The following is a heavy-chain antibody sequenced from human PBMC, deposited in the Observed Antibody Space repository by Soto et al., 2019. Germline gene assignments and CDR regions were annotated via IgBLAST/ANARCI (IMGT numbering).Heavy chain of an antibody. D-gene: IGHD3-3*01. J-gene: IGHJ4*02. CDR3: AKVPLHKEWLPDNFDF. CDR1: GFTFSSYP. CDR2: ISGGGGST. V-gene: IGHV3-23*01. Sequence: GESLKISCAASGFTFSSYPMSWVRHPPGKGLEWVSAISGGGGSTYYADSVKGRFTISRDNSKNTLYLQMNSLRAEDTAVYYCAKVPLHKEWLPDNFDFWGQGSLVTGSS.